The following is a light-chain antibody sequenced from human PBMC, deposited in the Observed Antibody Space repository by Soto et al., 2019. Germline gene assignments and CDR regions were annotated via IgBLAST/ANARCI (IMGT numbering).Light chain of an antibody. Sequence: SVLTQPASVSGSPGQSITISCTGSSSDIGYYNYVSWYRQHPGKAPKLLIYEVTIRPSGVSDRFSGSKSGNTASLTVSGLQAEDEADYYCSSYTGGNPSYVFGTGTKVTVL. V-gene: IGLV2-14*01. J-gene: IGLJ1*01. CDR3: SSYTGGNPSYV. CDR2: EVT. CDR1: SSDIGYYNY.